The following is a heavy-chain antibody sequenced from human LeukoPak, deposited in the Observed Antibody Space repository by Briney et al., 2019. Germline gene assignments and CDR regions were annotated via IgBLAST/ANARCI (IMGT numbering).Heavy chain of an antibody. CDR1: GGPFSSYG. CDR2: IIPILDIT. V-gene: IGHV1-69*04. D-gene: IGHD3-22*01. J-gene: IGHJ4*02. CDR3: ANNPDPYYYDSSGPMGPSYYFDY. Sequence: SVKVSCKASGGPFSSYGISWVRQAPGQGLEWMGRIIPILDITNYAQKFQGRVTITTDKSTSTAYMDLSSLRSEDTAVYYCANNPDPYYYDSSGPMGPSYYFDYWGQGTLVTVSS.